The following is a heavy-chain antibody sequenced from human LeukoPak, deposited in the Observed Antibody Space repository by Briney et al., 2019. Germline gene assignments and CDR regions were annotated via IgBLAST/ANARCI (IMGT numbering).Heavy chain of an antibody. D-gene: IGHD3-10*01. V-gene: IGHV1-2*02. J-gene: IGHJ5*02. CDR2: INPNSGDT. CDR3: ARGDYYGSPKVVAA. CDR1: GYTFTDYY. Sequence: ASLKVSCKASGYTFTDYYINWVRQAPGQGLEWMGWINPNSGDTNYAQKFQDRVTMTRDTSISTAYIELNLLRSDDTALYYCARGDYYGSPKVVAAWGQGTLVTVSS.